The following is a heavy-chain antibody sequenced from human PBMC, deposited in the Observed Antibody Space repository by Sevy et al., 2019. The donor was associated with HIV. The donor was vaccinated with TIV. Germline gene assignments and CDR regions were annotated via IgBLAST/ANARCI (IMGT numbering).Heavy chain of an antibody. D-gene: IGHD3-3*01. Sequence: GSLRLSCAASGFTFSSYWMSWVRQVPGKGLEWVANIKQDGSEKYYVDSVKGRFTISRDNAKNSLYLQMNSLRAEDTAVYYCARDKSLRFLEWLLFDYWGQGTLVTVSS. CDR3: ARDKSLRFLEWLLFDY. CDR1: GFTFSSYW. J-gene: IGHJ4*02. CDR2: IKQDGSEK. V-gene: IGHV3-7*01.